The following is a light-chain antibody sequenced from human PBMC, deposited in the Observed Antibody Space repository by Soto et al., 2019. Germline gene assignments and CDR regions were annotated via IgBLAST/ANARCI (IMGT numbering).Light chain of an antibody. CDR2: EVS. V-gene: IGLV2-14*01. Sequence: QSALTQPASVSGSPGQSFTISCTGTSSDVGGYNYVSWYQQHPGKAPKLMIYEVSNRPSGVSNRFSGSKSGNTASLTISGLQAEDEADYYCSSYTSSSTYVFGTGTKLTVL. CDR1: SSDVGGYNY. J-gene: IGLJ1*01. CDR3: SSYTSSSTYV.